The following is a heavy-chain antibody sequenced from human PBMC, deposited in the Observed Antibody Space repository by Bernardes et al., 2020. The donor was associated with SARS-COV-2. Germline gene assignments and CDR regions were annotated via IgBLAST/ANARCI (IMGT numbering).Heavy chain of an antibody. V-gene: IGHV1-8*01. CDR1: GYTFTNYD. Sequence: ASVKVSCKASGYTFTNYDINWVRQATGQGLEWMGWMNPNSGNKGYAQKFQGRVTMTRDTSISKAYMELSSLTSEDTDVDYCAREPPTVRGIIDYFDYWGQGILVTVSS. CDR2: MNPNSGNK. CDR3: AREPPTVRGIIDYFDY. D-gene: IGHD3-10*01. J-gene: IGHJ4*02.